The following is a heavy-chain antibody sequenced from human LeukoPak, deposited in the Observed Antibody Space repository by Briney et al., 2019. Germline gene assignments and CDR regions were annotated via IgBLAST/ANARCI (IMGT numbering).Heavy chain of an antibody. CDR3: ARPYTSGWYGAFDI. J-gene: IGHJ3*02. V-gene: IGHV4-59*08. D-gene: IGHD6-19*01. Sequence: SQTLSLTCAVSGGAISRYYWSWIRQPPGKGLEWIGYIYYNGRTNYTPSLKSRVTISVDTSKNYFSLKLSSVTAADTAVYYCARPYTSGWYGAFDIWGQGTMVTVSS. CDR2: IYYNGRT. CDR1: GGAISRYY.